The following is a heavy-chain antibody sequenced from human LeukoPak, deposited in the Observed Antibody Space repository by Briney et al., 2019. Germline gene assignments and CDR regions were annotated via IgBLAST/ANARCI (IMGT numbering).Heavy chain of an antibody. V-gene: IGHV1-46*01. J-gene: IGHJ1*01. CDR3: ARARGYSYGPNEH. CDR2: INLSGGTT. Sequence: ASVKVSCKASGYTFTRYYLHWVRQAPGQGLEWMGIINLSGGTTSSAQKFQGRVTMTMDTSTSTVYMELISLKSEDTAVYYCARARGYSYGPNEHWGQGTLVTATS. D-gene: IGHD5-18*01. CDR1: GYTFTRYY.